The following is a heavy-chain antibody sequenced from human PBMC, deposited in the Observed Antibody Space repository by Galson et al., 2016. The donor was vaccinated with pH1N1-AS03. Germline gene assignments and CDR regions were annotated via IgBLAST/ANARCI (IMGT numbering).Heavy chain of an antibody. CDR2: IHYSGST. CDR3: ARHLREGRGVFEI. J-gene: IGHJ3*02. Sequence: TLSLTCTVSGGSIRSRNYYWGWIRQPPGKGLDWIGSIHYSGSTYYNPSLKSRVTISVDVSKNQFSLKLTSVTATDTAVYYCARHLREGRGVFEIWGQGIAVTVSS. V-gene: IGHV4-39*01. D-gene: IGHD3-10*01. CDR1: GGSIRSRNYY.